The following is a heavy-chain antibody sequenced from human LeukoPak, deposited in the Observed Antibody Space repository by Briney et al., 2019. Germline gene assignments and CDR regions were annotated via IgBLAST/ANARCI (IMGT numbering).Heavy chain of an antibody. CDR3: ARDICSGGGDCYPNDY. D-gene: IGHD2-21*02. V-gene: IGHV1-69*05. CDR1: GGTFSSYA. Sequence: SVKVPCKASGGTFSSYAISWVRQAPGQGLEWMGGIIPIFGTANYAQKFQGRVTITTDESTSTAYMELSSLRSEDTAVYYCARDICSGGGDCYPNDYWGQGTLVTVSS. J-gene: IGHJ4*02. CDR2: IIPIFGTA.